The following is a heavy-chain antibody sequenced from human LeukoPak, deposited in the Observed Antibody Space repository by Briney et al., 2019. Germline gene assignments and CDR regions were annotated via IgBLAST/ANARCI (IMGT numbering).Heavy chain of an antibody. Sequence: GGSLRLSCAASGFTFSSYGMHWVRQAPGKGLEWVAVISYDGSNKYYADSVKGRFTISRDNSKNTLYLQMNSLRAEDTAVYYCAKTGAGVRGVTTYYYYMDVWGKGTTVTISS. D-gene: IGHD3-10*01. CDR3: AKTGAGVRGVTTYYYYMDV. J-gene: IGHJ6*03. CDR2: ISYDGSNK. V-gene: IGHV3-30*18. CDR1: GFTFSSYG.